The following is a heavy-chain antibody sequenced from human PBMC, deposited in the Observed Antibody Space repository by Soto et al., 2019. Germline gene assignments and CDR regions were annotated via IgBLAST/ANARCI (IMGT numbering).Heavy chain of an antibody. Sequence: QVQLVESGGGVVQPGRSLRLSCADSGFTFSSYAMHWVRQAPGKGLEWVAVISYDGSNKYYADSVKGRFTISRDNSKNTLYLQMNSLRAEDTAVYYCARGPTAAGHTSGDNYYYGMDVWGQGTTVTVSS. CDR1: GFTFSSYA. J-gene: IGHJ6*02. CDR3: ARGPTAAGHTSGDNYYYGMDV. D-gene: IGHD6-13*01. V-gene: IGHV3-30-3*01. CDR2: ISYDGSNK.